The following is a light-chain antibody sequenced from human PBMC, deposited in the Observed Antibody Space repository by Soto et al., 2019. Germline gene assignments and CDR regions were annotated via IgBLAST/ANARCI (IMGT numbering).Light chain of an antibody. J-gene: IGKJ5*01. CDR3: QQRSNWIT. Sequence: TRFPFRLPFPLGVRATLSSRASQSVSSNLAWYQQKPGQAPRLLIYGASTRATGIPARFSGSGSGTDFTLTISSLEPEDFAVYYCQQRSNWITFGQGTRLEIK. V-gene: IGKV3-11*01. CDR2: GAS. CDR1: QSVSSN.